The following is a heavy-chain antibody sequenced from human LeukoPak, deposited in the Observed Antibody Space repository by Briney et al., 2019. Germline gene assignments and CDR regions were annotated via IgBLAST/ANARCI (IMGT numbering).Heavy chain of an antibody. CDR3: ARANFDYVWGTYRNGDYYYAMDV. D-gene: IGHD3-16*02. V-gene: IGHV3-21*01. CDR1: GFPFSSYT. J-gene: IGHJ6*02. Sequence: GGSLRLSCAASGFPFSSYTMSWVRHAPGKGLECVSSVSSPVTYLYYADSVKGRFTLSRDNAKNSLYLQMNSLRAEDTAVYYCARANFDYVWGTYRNGDYYYAMDVWGQGTTVTVSS. CDR2: VSSPVTYL.